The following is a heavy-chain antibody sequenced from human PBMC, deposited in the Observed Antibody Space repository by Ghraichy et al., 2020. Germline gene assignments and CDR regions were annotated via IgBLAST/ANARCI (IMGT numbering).Heavy chain of an antibody. CDR1: GITLNTHW. CDR3: ARDSYGYDY. D-gene: IGHD5-18*01. Sequence: GEPLNISCAASGITLNTHWMSWVRQAPGKGLEWVANLNEDGTKRYYVDSVKGRFTISRDNAKNSLYLQMNSLRVEDTAVYYCARDSYGYDYWGQGTLVIVSS. J-gene: IGHJ4*02. V-gene: IGHV3-7*03. CDR2: LNEDGTKR.